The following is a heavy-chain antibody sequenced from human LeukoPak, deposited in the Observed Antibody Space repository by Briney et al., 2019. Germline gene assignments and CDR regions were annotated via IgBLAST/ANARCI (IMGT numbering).Heavy chain of an antibody. J-gene: IGHJ2*01. CDR3: AREASRTDYWYFDL. V-gene: IGHV4-30-2*01. CDR1: GGSISSGGYS. Sequence: PSETLSLTCAVSGGSISSGGYSWSWIRQPPGKGLEWIGYIYHSGSTYYNPSLKSRVTISVDRSKNQFSLKLSSVTAADTAVYYCAREASRTDYWYFDLWGRGTLVTVSS. CDR2: IYHSGST.